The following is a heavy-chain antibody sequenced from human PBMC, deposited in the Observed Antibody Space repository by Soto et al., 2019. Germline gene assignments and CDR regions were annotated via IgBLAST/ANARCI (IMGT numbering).Heavy chain of an antibody. Sequence: PGGSLRLSCAASGFSFSYAWMSWVRQAPGKGLEWVGRVKSKTDGGTADYAAPVKGRFTISRDDSKTTVYLQMNSLKTEDTAVYYCTTDCSGGSCYPGAYYYYGMDVWGQGTTVTVSS. CDR1: GFSFSYAW. D-gene: IGHD2-15*01. CDR3: TTDCSGGSCYPGAYYYYGMDV. J-gene: IGHJ6*02. CDR2: VKSKTDGGTA. V-gene: IGHV3-15*01.